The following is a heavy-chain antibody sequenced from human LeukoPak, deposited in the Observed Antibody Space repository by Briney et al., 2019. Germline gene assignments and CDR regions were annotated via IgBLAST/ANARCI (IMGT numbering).Heavy chain of an antibody. V-gene: IGHV3-72*01. D-gene: IGHD5-18*01. J-gene: IGHJ2*01. CDR2: TRNKVNSYTT. CDR3: ARDLYSYGSRWYFDL. CDR1: GFTFSDHY. Sequence: GGSLRLSCAASGFTFSDHYMDWVRQAPGKGLEWVGRTRNKVNSYTTEYAASVKGRFTISRDDSKNSLYLQMNSLKTEDTAVYYCARDLYSYGSRWYFDLWGRGTLVTVSS.